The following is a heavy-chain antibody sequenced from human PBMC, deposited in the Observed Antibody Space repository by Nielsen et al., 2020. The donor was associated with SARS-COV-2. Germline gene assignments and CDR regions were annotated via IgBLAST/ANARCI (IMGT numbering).Heavy chain of an antibody. CDR2: ISWNSGSI. CDR3: AKDTGSWFSLNFDY. J-gene: IGHJ4*02. Sequence: SLKISCAASGFTFDDYAMHWVRQAPGKGLEWVSGISWNSGSIGYADSVKGRFTISRDNAKNSLYLQMNSLRAEDTALYYCAKDTGSWFSLNFDYRGQGTLVTVSS. V-gene: IGHV3-9*01. CDR1: GFTFDDYA. D-gene: IGHD6-13*01.